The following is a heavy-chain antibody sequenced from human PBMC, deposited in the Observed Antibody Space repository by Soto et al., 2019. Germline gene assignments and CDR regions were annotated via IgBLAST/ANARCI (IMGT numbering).Heavy chain of an antibody. J-gene: IGHJ6*02. V-gene: IGHV3-21*01. D-gene: IGHD2-15*01. CDR3: ARDCSGGSCYPGMDV. Sequence: PGGSLILSCAASGFNFNSYTINWVRQAPGKRLEWLSSISSSGYIFSTDSVGGRFTISRDNAKNSVYLQINSLRAEDTAVYFCARDCSGGSCYPGMDVWGQGTTVTVSS. CDR2: ISSSGYI. CDR1: GFNFNSYT.